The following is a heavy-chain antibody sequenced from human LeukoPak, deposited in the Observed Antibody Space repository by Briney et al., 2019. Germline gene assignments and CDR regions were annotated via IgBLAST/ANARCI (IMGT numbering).Heavy chain of an antibody. J-gene: IGHJ6*03. CDR3: ARHSTDTPQYQLLQYYYYYYMDV. CDR1: GGSISSSSYY. Sequence: SETLSLTCTVSGGSISSSSYYWGWIRQPPGKGLEWIGSIYYSGSTYYNPSLKSRVTISVDTSKNQFSLKLSSVTAADTAVYYCARHSTDTPQYQLLQYYYYYYMDVWGKGTTVTVSS. V-gene: IGHV4-39*01. CDR2: IYYSGST. D-gene: IGHD2-2*01.